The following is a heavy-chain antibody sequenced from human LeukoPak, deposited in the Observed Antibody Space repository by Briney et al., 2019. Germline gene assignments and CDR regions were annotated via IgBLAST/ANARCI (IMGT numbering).Heavy chain of an antibody. V-gene: IGHV1-46*02. CDR3: ARETSCYTD. D-gene: IGHD2-2*02. Sequence: ASVKVSCKASGYTFNSSYMHWVRQAPGQGLEWMGIINPSDDSTRYAQKFQGRVTMTKDTSTNTVYMHLSSLSSDDTAVYYCARETSCYTDWGQGTLVTVSS. CDR1: GYTFNSSY. J-gene: IGHJ4*02. CDR2: INPSDDST.